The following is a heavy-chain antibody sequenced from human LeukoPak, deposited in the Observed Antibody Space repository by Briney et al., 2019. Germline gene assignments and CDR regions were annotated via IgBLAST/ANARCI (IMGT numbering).Heavy chain of an antibody. CDR3: AKFSSAGAVVGRGWFDP. J-gene: IGHJ5*02. V-gene: IGHV3-30*18. CDR1: GFTFSSYG. CDR2: ISYDGSNK. D-gene: IGHD1-26*01. Sequence: GGSLRLSCAASGFTFSSYGMHWVHQAPGKGLEWVAVISYDGSNKYYADSVKGRFTISRDNSKNTLYLQMNSLRAEDTAVYYCAKFSSAGAVVGRGWFDPWGQGTLVTVSS.